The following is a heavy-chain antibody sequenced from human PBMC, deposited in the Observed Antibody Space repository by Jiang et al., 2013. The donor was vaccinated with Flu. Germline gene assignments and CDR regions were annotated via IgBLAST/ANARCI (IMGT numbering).Heavy chain of an antibody. D-gene: IGHD6-13*01. J-gene: IGHJ4*02. CDR1: GYSFANYW. V-gene: IGHV5-51*01. Sequence: GAEVKKPGESLKISCKGSGYSFANYWIGWVRQMPGKGLEWMGIIYPGDSDTRYSPSFQGQVTISADKSISTAYLQWSSLKASDTAMYYCARHPSSYSSSWYYFDYWGQGTLVTVSS. CDR2: IYPGDSDT. CDR3: ARHPSSYSSSWYYFDY.